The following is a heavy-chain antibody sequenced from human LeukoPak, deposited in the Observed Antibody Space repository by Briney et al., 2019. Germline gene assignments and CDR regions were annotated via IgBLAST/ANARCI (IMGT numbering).Heavy chain of an antibody. CDR3: ARVRQNDYGDY. CDR2: MNPDSGNT. CDR1: GHTFTSYD. J-gene: IGHJ4*02. Sequence: GASVKVSCKASGHTFTSYDINWVRQATGQGLEWMGWMNPDSGNTGYAQKFQGRVTMTRNPSISTAYMELSSLRSDDTAVCYCARVRQNDYGDYWGQGTLVTVSS. V-gene: IGHV1-8*01.